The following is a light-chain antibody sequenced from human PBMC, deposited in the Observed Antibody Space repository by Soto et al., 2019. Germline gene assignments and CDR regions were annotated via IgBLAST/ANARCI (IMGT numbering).Light chain of an antibody. CDR2: AAS. CDR3: QQYYSYPF. Sequence: DIQLTQSPSFLSASVGDRVTITCRASQGISSYLAWYQQKPGKAPKLLIYAASTLQSGVPSRFSGSGSGTDFTLTISCLQSEDFATYYCQQYYSYPFFGPGTKVDIK. V-gene: IGKV1-9*01. J-gene: IGKJ3*01. CDR1: QGISSY.